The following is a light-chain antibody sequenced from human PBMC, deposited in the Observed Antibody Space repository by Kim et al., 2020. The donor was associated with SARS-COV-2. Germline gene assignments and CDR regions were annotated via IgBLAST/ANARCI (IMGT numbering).Light chain of an antibody. Sequence: SPGDRATLSCRASQSVGHSYFAWYQQKPGQAPRLLIYAGSDRPTGIPDRFSGSGSGTDFTLTISRLEPEDSAVYFCQQYVSPRWSFGPGTKVDIK. CDR2: AGS. CDR1: QSVGHSY. J-gene: IGKJ1*01. V-gene: IGKV3-20*01. CDR3: QQYVSPRWS.